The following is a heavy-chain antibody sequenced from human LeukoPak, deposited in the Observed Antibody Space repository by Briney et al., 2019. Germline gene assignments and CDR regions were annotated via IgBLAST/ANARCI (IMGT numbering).Heavy chain of an antibody. V-gene: IGHV1-2*02. Sequence: ASVKVSCKASGYTFTGYYMHLVRQAPGQGLEWMGWINPNSGGTNYAQKFQGRVTMTRDTSISTAYMELSRLRSDDTAVYYCARDLWFGELLHLFDYWGQGTLVTVSS. CDR3: ARDLWFGELLHLFDY. CDR1: GYTFTGYY. CDR2: INPNSGGT. D-gene: IGHD3-10*01. J-gene: IGHJ4*02.